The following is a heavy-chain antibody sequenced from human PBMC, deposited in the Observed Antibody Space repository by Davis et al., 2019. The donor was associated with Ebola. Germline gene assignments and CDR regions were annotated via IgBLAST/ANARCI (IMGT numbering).Heavy chain of an antibody. J-gene: IGHJ5*02. D-gene: IGHD2-15*01. CDR2: LIAYNGNT. V-gene: IGHV1-18*01. CDR3: ANFYCSGGSCYSWFDP. Sequence: ASVKVSCKASGYTFTSYGISWVRQAPGQGLEWMGWLIAYNGNTNYAQKLQGRVTMTTDTSTSTAYMELRSLRSDDTAVYYCANFYCSGGSCYSWFDPWGQGTLVTVSS. CDR1: GYTFTSYG.